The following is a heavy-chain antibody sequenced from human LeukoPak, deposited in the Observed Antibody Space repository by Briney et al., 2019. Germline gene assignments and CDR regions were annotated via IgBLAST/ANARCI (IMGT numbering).Heavy chain of an antibody. CDR3: AKDLLPSQLFFQGGADF. J-gene: IGHJ4*01. V-gene: IGHV3-23*01. CDR2: VAGSGFSK. D-gene: IGHD3-16*01. Sequence: LSGGSLTLSCTASGFTFGDYVMTWVRQAPGKGLQWVSAVAGSGFSKYYTDSVRGRFTISRDNSQSTLYLQMNNLRVEDTATYYCAKDLLPSQLFFQGGADFRGHGTLVTVSS. CDR1: GFTFGDYV.